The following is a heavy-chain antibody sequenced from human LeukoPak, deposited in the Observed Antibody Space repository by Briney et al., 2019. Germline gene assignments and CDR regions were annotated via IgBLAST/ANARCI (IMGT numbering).Heavy chain of an antibody. J-gene: IGHJ4*02. Sequence: SETLSLTCTVSGGSISSYYWSWIRQPPGKGLEWIGYIYYSGSTNYNSSLKSRVTISVDTSKNQLSLKVSSVTAADTAVYYCARIIREGYDYFDYWGQGTLVTVSS. CDR3: ARIIREGYDYFDY. CDR1: GGSISSYY. CDR2: IYYSGST. V-gene: IGHV4-59*01. D-gene: IGHD5-24*01.